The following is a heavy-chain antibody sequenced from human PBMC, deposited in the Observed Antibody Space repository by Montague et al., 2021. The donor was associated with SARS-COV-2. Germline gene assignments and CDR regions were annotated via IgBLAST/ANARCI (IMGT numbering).Heavy chain of an antibody. D-gene: IGHD3-9*01. V-gene: IGHV2-5*01. J-gene: IGHJ1*01. CDR2: IYSNGDK. CDR3: AHLIRYYDIFTGLPFDV. Sequence: PALVKPTQTLTLTCTFSGFSLSTPNVGVAWIRQPPGKALEWLAVIYSNGDKRYSPSLQRRLTITKDTSRNQVVVSLTNVDPLDTATYYCAHLIRYYDIFTGLPFDVWGPGTQVTVSS. CDR1: GFSLSTPNVG.